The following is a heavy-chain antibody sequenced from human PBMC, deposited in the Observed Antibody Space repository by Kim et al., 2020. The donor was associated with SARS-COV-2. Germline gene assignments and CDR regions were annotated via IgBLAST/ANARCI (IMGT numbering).Heavy chain of an antibody. D-gene: IGHD1-1*01. CDR2: INQDGTEK. Sequence: GGSLRLSCAASGLTFGTYWMSWVRQTPGKGLEWVANINQDGTEKYYADSVKGRFTISRDNAMESLYLQMNSLRAEDTAVYYCARDLKKWNRRLYVWGRGTAVPV. J-gene: IGHJ6*03. CDR3: ARDLKKWNRRLYV. CDR1: GLTFGTYW. V-gene: IGHV3-7*01.